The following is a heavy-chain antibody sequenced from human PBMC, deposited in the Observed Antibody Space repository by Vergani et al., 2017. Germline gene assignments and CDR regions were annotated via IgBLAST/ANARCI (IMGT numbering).Heavy chain of an antibody. V-gene: IGHV4-38-2*02. CDR1: NFFISSNAYY. D-gene: IGHD2-15*01. J-gene: IGHJ4*02. Sequence: QVQLKESGPGLVKPSETLSLTCTVSNFFISSNAYYWGWIRQAPGRGLEWIGSLHHNGATSHNPSLRSRVTMSVDTSKNQFSLSLNSVTAADTAIYYCARSRPYCTSGSCPAIWVQGTLVTVSS. CDR3: ARSRPYCTSGSCPAI. CDR2: LHHNGAT.